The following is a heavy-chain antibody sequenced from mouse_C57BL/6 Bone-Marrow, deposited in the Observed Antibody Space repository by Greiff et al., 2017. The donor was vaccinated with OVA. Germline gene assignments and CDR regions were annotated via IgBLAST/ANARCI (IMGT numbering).Heavy chain of an antibody. CDR2: INPDSSTI. D-gene: IGHD2-3*01. V-gene: IGHV4-1*01. CDR3: ARPRDGYFAWFAY. J-gene: IGHJ3*01. CDR1: GIDFSRYW. Sequence: EVKVIESGGGLVQPGGSLKLSCAASGIDFSRYWMSWVRQAPGKGLEWIGEINPDSSTINYAPSLKDKFIISRDNAKNTLYLQMSKVRSEDTALYYCARPRDGYFAWFAYWGQGTLVTVSA.